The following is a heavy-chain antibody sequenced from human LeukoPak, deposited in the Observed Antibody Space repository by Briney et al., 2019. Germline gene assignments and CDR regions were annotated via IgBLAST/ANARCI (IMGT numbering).Heavy chain of an antibody. D-gene: IGHD6-19*01. CDR2: ISYDGSNK. V-gene: IGHV3-30*03. Sequence: PGGSLRLSCAASGFTFSSYGMHWVRQAPGKGLEWVAVISYDGSNKYYADSVKGRFTISRDNSKNTLYLQMNSLRAEDTAVYYRARWGGFSSGWYGLHYWGQGTLVTVSS. CDR3: ARWGGFSSGWYGLHY. J-gene: IGHJ4*02. CDR1: GFTFSSYG.